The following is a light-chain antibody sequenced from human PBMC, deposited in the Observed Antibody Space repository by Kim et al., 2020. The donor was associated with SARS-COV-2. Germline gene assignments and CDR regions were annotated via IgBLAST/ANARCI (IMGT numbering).Light chain of an antibody. J-gene: IGLJ2*01. Sequence: LGQTVRIKCQGDSLRSYYSSCYQQKPGQAPVLVIYGKNNRPSGIPDRFSGSSSGNTASLTITGAQAEYEADYYCNSRDSSGNHHVVFGGGTQLTVL. CDR3: NSRDSSGNHHVV. V-gene: IGLV3-19*01. CDR2: GKN. CDR1: SLRSYY.